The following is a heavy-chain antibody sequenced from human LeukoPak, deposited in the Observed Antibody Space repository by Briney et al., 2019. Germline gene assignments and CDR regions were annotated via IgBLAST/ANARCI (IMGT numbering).Heavy chain of an antibody. Sequence: GRSLRLSCEASGFTFSGYGMHWVRQAPGKGLEWVAVISYDGSNKYYADSVKGRFTISRDNSKNTLSLQMNSLRAADTAVYYCAKGGLRDGYSYASWGQGTLITVSS. CDR2: ISYDGSNK. J-gene: IGHJ5*02. CDR1: GFTFSGYG. V-gene: IGHV3-30*18. CDR3: AKGGLRDGYSYAS. D-gene: IGHD5-24*01.